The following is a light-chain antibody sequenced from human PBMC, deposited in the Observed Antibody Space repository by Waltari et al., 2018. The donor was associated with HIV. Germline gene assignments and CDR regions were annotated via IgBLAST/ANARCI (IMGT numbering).Light chain of an antibody. CDR3: QKYNNAPRT. V-gene: IGKV1-27*01. Sequence: DIQMTQSPSSLTASVGDRVTISCRASQGISNYLAWYQQRPGKVPKLLIYAASTLQSGVPSRFSGSGSGTDFTLTISSLQPEDVATYYCQKYNNAPRTFGQGTRVEIK. CDR2: AAS. CDR1: QGISNY. J-gene: IGKJ1*01.